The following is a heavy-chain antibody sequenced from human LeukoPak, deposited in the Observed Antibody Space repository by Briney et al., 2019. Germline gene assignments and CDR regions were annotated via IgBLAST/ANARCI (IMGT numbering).Heavy chain of an antibody. V-gene: IGHV4-39*07. CDR2: IYYSGST. D-gene: IGHD3-3*01. J-gene: IGHJ4*02. CDR1: GGSISSSSYY. CDR3: ARAIFGVAPLDY. Sequence: SETLSLTCTVSGGSISSSSYYWGWIRQPPGKGLEWIGSIYYSGSTYYNPSLKSRVTISVDTSKNQFSLKLSSVTAADTAVYYCARAIFGVAPLDYWGQGTLVTVSS.